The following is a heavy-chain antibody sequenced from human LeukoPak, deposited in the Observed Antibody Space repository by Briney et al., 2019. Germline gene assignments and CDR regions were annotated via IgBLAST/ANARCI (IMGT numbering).Heavy chain of an antibody. Sequence: SETLSLTCTLSGGSLSSYYWSWIREPPGKGLAWVGYIYYSGSTNYNPSIKSRVTISVDTSKNQFSLKLSSVTAADTAVYYCARGAWDYGGHKPDYRGQGTLVTVSS. CDR1: GGSLSSYY. D-gene: IGHD4-23*01. V-gene: IGHV4-59*01. J-gene: IGHJ4*02. CDR2: IYYSGST. CDR3: ARGAWDYGGHKPDY.